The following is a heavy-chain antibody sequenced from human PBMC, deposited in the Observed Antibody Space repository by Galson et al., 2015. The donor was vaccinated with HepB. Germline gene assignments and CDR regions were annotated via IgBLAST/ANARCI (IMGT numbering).Heavy chain of an antibody. D-gene: IGHD3-3*01. CDR2: ISSSSSYI. J-gene: IGHJ6*02. CDR3: ARDQTNLYDFWSGYYPTSYYYYGMDV. CDR1: GFTFSSYS. Sequence: SLRLSCAASGFTFSSYSMNWVRQAPGKGLEWVSSISSSSSYIYYADSVKGRFTISRDNAKSSLYLQMNSLRAEDTAVYYCARDQTNLYDFWSGYYPTSYYYYGMDVWGQGTTVTVSS. V-gene: IGHV3-21*01.